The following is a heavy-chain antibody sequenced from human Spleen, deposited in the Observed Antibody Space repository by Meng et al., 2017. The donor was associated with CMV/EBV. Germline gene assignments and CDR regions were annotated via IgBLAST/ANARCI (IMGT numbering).Heavy chain of an antibody. D-gene: IGHD1-26*01. J-gene: IGHJ1*01. CDR1: GYTFTGYY. CDR3: ARGDAGATYGY. Sequence: ASVKVSCKASGYTFTGYYMHWVRQAPGQGLEWMGWINANSGDTNYAQKFEGRVTMTRDTSISTGYMELSRLRSDDTAVYYCARGDAGATYGYWGPGPPVTVSS. V-gene: IGHV1-2*02. CDR2: INANSGDT.